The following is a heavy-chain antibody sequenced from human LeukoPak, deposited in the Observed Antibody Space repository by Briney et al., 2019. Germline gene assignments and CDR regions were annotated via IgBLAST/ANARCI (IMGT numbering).Heavy chain of an antibody. V-gene: IGHV4-4*07. J-gene: IGHJ5*02. CDR1: GGSISSYY. CDR3: ARSRIAAPFDP. Sequence: SETLSLTCTVSGGSISSYYWSWIRQPAGKGLEWIGRIHTSGSTNYNPSLKSRVTMSVDTSENQFSLRLSSVTAADTAVYYCARSRIAAPFDPWGQGPLVTVSS. D-gene: IGHD6-6*01. CDR2: IHTSGST.